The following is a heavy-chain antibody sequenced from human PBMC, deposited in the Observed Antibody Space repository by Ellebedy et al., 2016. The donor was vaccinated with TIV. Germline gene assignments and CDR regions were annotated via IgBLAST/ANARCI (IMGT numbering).Heavy chain of an antibody. CDR1: GYTFTSYD. D-gene: IGHD5-18*01. Sequence: AASVKVSCKASGYTFTSYDINWVRQATGQGLEWMGWMNPNSGNTDYAERFQGRVTMTRDTFTNTAYLELGSLTSDDTAVYYCARGGYRYAEDFDYWGQGTPVTVSS. J-gene: IGHJ4*02. CDR3: ARGGYRYAEDFDY. CDR2: MNPNSGNT. V-gene: IGHV1-8*01.